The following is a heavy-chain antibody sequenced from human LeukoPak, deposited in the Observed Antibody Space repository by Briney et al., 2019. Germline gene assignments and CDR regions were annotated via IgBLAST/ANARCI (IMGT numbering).Heavy chain of an antibody. CDR1: GFTFSSYS. D-gene: IGHD5-24*01. Sequence: GGSLRLSCAASGFTFSSYSMNWVRQAPGKGLEWVSSISSSSSYIYYADSVKGRLTISRDNAKNSLYLQMNSLRAEDTAVYYCARGRDGYNLVDAFDIWGQGIMVTVSS. CDR2: ISSSSSYI. J-gene: IGHJ3*02. V-gene: IGHV3-21*01. CDR3: ARGRDGYNLVDAFDI.